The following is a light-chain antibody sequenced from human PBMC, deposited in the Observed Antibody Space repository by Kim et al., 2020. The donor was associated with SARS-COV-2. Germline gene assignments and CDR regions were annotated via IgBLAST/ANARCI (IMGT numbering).Light chain of an antibody. V-gene: IGKV1-5*03. CDR2: RAS. J-gene: IGKJ1*01. Sequence: DVQMTQSPSTLSASVGDRVTITCQASQSIRSWLAWYQQKPGKAPKLLIYRASSLQSGVPSRFSGSESGTEFTLTISSLQPDDFATYYCQQYNSYPWTFGQGTKVDIK. CDR3: QQYNSYPWT. CDR1: QSIRSW.